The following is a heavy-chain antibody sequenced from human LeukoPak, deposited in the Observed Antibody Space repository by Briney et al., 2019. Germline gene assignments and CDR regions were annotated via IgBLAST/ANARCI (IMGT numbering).Heavy chain of an antibody. J-gene: IGHJ4*02. Sequence: ASETLSLTCTVSGYSISSGYYWGWIRQPPGKGLEWIGSIYHSGSTYYNPSLKSRVTISVDTSKNQVSLKLSSVTAADTAVYYCARELMYSTHFDYWGQGTLVTVSS. D-gene: IGHD6-13*01. CDR3: ARELMYSTHFDY. CDR1: GYSISSGYY. V-gene: IGHV4-38-2*02. CDR2: IYHSGST.